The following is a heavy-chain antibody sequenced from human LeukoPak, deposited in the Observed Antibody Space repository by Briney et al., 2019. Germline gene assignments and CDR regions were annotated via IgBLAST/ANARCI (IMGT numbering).Heavy chain of an antibody. CDR1: GGSFSGYY. Sequence: PSETLSLTCAVYGGSFSGYYWSWIRQPPGKGPEWIGEINHSGSTNYNPSLKSRVTISVDTSKNQFSLKLSSVTAADTAVYYCAVKRALAMVIVWGQGTLVTVSS. V-gene: IGHV4-34*01. J-gene: IGHJ4*02. CDR2: INHSGST. CDR3: AVKRALAMVIV. D-gene: IGHD2-21*01.